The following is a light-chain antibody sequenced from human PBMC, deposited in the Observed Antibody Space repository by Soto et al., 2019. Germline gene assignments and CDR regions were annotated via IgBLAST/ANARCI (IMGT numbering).Light chain of an antibody. CDR1: QSVDRY. CDR3: QQRGKWPST. CDR2: DAY. V-gene: IGKV3-11*01. Sequence: EVVLTQSPDTLSLSPGETATLSCRASQSVDRYVAWYQQQLGQAPRLLIYDAYTRATGVRARVTGSGSATDFSLTITSLAPEDFAVYYCQQRGKWPSTFGPGTKVEMK. J-gene: IGKJ2*02.